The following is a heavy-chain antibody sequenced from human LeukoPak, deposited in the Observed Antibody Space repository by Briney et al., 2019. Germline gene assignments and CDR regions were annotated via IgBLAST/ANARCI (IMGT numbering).Heavy chain of an antibody. CDR1: GDSVSSNSAG. Sequence: SQTLSLTCAISGDSVSSNSAGWNWIRQSPSRGLEWLGRTYYRSKWYYDYALSVKSRITINPDTSKNQFSLHLSSVTPEDTAVYYCAGSASFFGYWGQGTPVTVSS. D-gene: IGHD1-26*01. V-gene: IGHV6-1*01. CDR3: AGSASFFGY. CDR2: TYYRSKWYY. J-gene: IGHJ4*02.